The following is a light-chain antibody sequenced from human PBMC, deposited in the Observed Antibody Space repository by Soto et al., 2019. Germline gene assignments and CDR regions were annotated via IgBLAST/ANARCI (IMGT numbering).Light chain of an antibody. J-gene: IGLJ1*01. CDR1: SSNIGSGS. CDR3: ASWDVSLNGLYV. Sequence: QSVLTQPPSASGTPGQRVTISCSGSSSNIGSGSVNWYQQLPGTAPKLLIYNNNQWPSGVPARFSGSKSGTSASLAISGLQSEDEADYYCASWDVSLNGLYVFGTGTKLTVL. CDR2: NNN. V-gene: IGLV1-44*01.